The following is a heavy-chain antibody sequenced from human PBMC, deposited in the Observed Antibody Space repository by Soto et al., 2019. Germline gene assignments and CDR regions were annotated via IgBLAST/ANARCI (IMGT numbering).Heavy chain of an antibody. CDR3: ARSSSGWHQFVY. J-gene: IGHJ4*02. CDR2: ISYSGST. V-gene: IGHV4-61*08. Sequence: SETLSLTCTVSGGSISSAAYYWSWIRQHPGKGLEWIGYISYSGSTNYNPSLKSRVTISVDTSKNQFSLKLSSVTAADTAVYYCARSSSGWHQFVYWGQGTLVTVSS. D-gene: IGHD6-19*01. CDR1: GGSISSAAYY.